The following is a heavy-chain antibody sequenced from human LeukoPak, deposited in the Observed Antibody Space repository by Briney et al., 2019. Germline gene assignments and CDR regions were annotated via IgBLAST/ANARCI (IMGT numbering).Heavy chain of an antibody. V-gene: IGHV3-23*01. CDR2: ISGSGGST. Sequence: GGSLRVSCAASGFTFSSYAMSWVRQAPGNGLEWVSAISGSGGSTYYADSVKGRFTISRDNSKNTLYLQMNSLRAEDTAVYYCAKVERSTFDYWGQGTLVTVSS. J-gene: IGHJ4*02. D-gene: IGHD5/OR15-5a*01. CDR3: AKVERSTFDY. CDR1: GFTFSSYA.